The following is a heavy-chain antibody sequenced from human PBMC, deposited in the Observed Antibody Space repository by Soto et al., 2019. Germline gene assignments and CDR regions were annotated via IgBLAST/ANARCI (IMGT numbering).Heavy chain of an antibody. Sequence: SQTLSLTCAISGDSASSNSAAWNWIRQSPSRGLEWLGRTYYRSKWYNDYAVSVKSRITINPDTSKNQFSLQLNSVTAEDTAVYYCARLTTVTTQFDYWGQGTLVTVSS. D-gene: IGHD4-17*01. CDR1: GDSASSNSAA. CDR3: ARLTTVTTQFDY. V-gene: IGHV6-1*01. CDR2: TYYRSKWYN. J-gene: IGHJ4*02.